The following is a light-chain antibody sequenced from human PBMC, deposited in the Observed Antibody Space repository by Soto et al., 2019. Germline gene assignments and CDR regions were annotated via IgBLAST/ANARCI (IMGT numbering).Light chain of an antibody. V-gene: IGLV2-8*01. CDR3: SSYAGYNNGDV. Sequence: QSALTQPPSASGSPGQSVTISCTGTSSDVGGYDYVSWYQQHPGKAPKLMIYEVSKRPSGVPDRFSGSKSGNTASLTVSGLQAEDEADYYCSSYAGYNNGDVFGTGTKDTVL. J-gene: IGLJ1*01. CDR1: SSDVGGYDY. CDR2: EVS.